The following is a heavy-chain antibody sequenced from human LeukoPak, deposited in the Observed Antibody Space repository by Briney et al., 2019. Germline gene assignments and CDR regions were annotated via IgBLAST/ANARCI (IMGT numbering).Heavy chain of an antibody. CDR2: INPNSGGT. D-gene: IGHD4-17*01. CDR1: GYTFTGYY. CDR3: AIFQGTYGDNDNDF. V-gene: IGHV1-2*02. Sequence: GASVKVSCKASGYTFTGYYLHWVRQAPGQGLEWMGWINPNSGGTNYAQRFQGRVSITADESTSTGYMEVSSLRSEDTAVYYCAIFQGTYGDNDNDFWGQGTLVTVSS. J-gene: IGHJ4*02.